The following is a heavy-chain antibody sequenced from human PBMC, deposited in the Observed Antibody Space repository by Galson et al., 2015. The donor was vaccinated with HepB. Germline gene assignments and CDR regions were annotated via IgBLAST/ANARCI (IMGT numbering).Heavy chain of an antibody. J-gene: IGHJ6*03. CDR1: GGSFSGHY. D-gene: IGHD6-25*01. CDR3: ARDSGVLVSRGRLHRHHYMDV. CDR2: INHRGNT. V-gene: IGHV4-34*01. Sequence: SETLSLTCAVYGGSFSGHYWSWIRQPPGKGLEWSGEINHRGNTHYSPSLKSRVTLSVDTSKNQFSLKLRSVSAAETAVYYCARDSGVLVSRGRLHRHHYMDVWGKGTTVTVSS.